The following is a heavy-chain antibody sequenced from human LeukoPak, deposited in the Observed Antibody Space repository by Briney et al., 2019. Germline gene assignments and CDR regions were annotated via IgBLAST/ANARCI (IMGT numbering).Heavy chain of an antibody. CDR1: GFTFSSYA. CDR2: ILYDGSNK. Sequence: GGSLRLSCAASGFTFSSYAMHWVRQAPGKGLEWVAVILYDGSNKYYADSVKGRFTISRDNSKNTLYLQMNSLRAEDTAVYYCARGYGSYYYFDYWGQGTLVTVSS. D-gene: IGHD1-26*01. J-gene: IGHJ4*02. CDR3: ARGYGSYYYFDY. V-gene: IGHV3-30-3*01.